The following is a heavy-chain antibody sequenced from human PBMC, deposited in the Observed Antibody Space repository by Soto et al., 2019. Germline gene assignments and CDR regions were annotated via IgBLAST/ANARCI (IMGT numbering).Heavy chain of an antibody. V-gene: IGHV4-4*07. D-gene: IGHD5-12*01. CDR1: GGAFNRYY. CDR3: ARDHPRSGYDLDN. J-gene: IGHJ4*02. CDR2: IYSSGTT. Sequence: SETLSLTCTVSGGAFNRYYWTWIRQPAGKGLEWIGRIYSSGTTNYNPSLKSRVTMSVDTSKNQFSLKLSSVTAADTAVYFCARDHPRSGYDLDNWGQGTLVTVSS.